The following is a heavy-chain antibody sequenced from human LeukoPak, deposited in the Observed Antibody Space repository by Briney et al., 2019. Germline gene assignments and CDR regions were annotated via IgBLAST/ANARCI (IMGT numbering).Heavy chain of an antibody. Sequence: SVKVSCKASGGTFSSYAISWVRQAPGQGLEWMGGIIPIFGTANYAQKLQGRVTITTDESTSTAYMELSSLRSEDTAVYYCASKIGYCSSTSCSQYAFDIWGQGTMVTVSS. D-gene: IGHD2-2*01. V-gene: IGHV1-69*05. CDR2: IIPIFGTA. CDR3: ASKIGYCSSTSCSQYAFDI. J-gene: IGHJ3*02. CDR1: GGTFSSYA.